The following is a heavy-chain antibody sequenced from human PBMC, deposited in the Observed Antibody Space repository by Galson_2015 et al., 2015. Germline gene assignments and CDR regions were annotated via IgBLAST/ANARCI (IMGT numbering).Heavy chain of an antibody. J-gene: IGHJ4*02. CDR3: ARKFEQQLPYDY. V-gene: IGHV4-4*02. CDR2: IYHSGST. D-gene: IGHD6-13*01. Sequence: DTLSLTCAVSGGSISSRNWWSWVRQPPGKGLEWIGEIYHSGSTNYNPSLKSRVTISVDKSKNQFSLKLSSVTAADTAVYYCARKFEQQLPYDYWGQGTLVTVSS. CDR1: GGSISSRNW.